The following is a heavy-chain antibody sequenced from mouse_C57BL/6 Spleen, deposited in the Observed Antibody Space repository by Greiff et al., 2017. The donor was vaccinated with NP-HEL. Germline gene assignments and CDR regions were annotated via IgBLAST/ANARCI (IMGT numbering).Heavy chain of an antibody. CDR1: GYTFTSYW. Sequence: QVQLQQPGAELVKPGASVKLSCKASGYTFTSYWMHWVKQRPGQGLEWIGMIHPNSGSTNYNEKFKSKATLTVDKSSSTAYMQLRSLTSEDSAVYYCASNDPITTVVAPGYWGQGTTLTVSS. CDR2: IHPNSGST. V-gene: IGHV1-64*01. J-gene: IGHJ2*01. D-gene: IGHD1-1*01. CDR3: ASNDPITTVVAPGY.